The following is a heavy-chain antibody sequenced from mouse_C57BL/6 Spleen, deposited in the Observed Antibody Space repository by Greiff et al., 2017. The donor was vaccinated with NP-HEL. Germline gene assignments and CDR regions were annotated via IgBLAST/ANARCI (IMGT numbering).Heavy chain of an antibody. J-gene: IGHJ3*01. CDR3: ARGGSKQFAY. D-gene: IGHD2-5*01. V-gene: IGHV1-19*01. CDR2: INPYNGGT. Sequence: VQLKQSGPVLVKPGASVKMSCKASGYTFTDYYMNWVKQSHGKSLEWIGVINPYNGGTSYNQKFKGKATLTVDTSSSTAYMELNSLTSEDSAVYYCARGGSKQFAYWGQGTLVTVSA. CDR1: GYTFTDYY.